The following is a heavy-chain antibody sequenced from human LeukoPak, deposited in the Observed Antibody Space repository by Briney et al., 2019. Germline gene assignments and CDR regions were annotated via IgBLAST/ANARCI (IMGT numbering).Heavy chain of an antibody. CDR2: ISGSGGST. CDR1: GFTFSSYA. V-gene: IGHV3-23*01. Sequence: GGSLRLSCAASGFTFSSYAMSWVRQAPGKGLEWVSAISGSGGSTYYADSVKGRFTISRDNSKSTLYLQMNSLRAEDTAVYYCAKDGYCSSTSCRPRGYFDYWGQGTLVTVSS. CDR3: AKDGYCSSTSCRPRGYFDY. D-gene: IGHD2-2*03. J-gene: IGHJ4*02.